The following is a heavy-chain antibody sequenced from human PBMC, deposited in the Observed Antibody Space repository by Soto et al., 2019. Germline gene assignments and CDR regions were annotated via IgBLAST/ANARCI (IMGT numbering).Heavy chain of an antibody. CDR1: GGSISSXX. CDR3: ARGEAIVLRNWFDT. CDR2: IYYSGSI. J-gene: IGHJ5*02. D-gene: IGHD1-26*01. V-gene: IGHV4-59*01. Sequence: ETLSLTCTVSGGSISSXXXXGIRQPPGKGLEWIGYIYYSGSINYNPSLKSRVTISVDTSNNQFSLKLSSVTAADTAVYYCARGEAIVLRNWFDTWGQGTLVTVSS.